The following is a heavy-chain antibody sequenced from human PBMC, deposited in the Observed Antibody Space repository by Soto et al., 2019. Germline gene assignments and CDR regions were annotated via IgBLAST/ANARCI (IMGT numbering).Heavy chain of an antibody. J-gene: IGHJ6*02. V-gene: IGHV1-69*13. CDR1: GGTFSSYA. D-gene: IGHD3-10*01. CDR3: ARGAYYYGSGSPKVPYYYYGMDV. CDR2: IIPIFGTA. Sequence: ASVKVSCKASGGTFSSYAISWVRQAPGQGLEWMGGIIPIFGTANYAQKFQGRVTITADESTSTAYMEMSSLRSEDTAVYYCARGAYYYGSGSPKVPYYYYGMDVWGQGTTVTVS.